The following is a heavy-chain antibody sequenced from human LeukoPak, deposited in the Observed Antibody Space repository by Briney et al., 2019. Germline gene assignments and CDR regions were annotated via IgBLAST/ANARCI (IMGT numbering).Heavy chain of an antibody. Sequence: GRSLRLSCAASGFTFSSYAMHWVRQAPGKGLEWVAVISYDGSNKYYADSVKGRFTISRDNSKNTLYLQMNSLRAEDTAVYYCARVRAKWELLDAFDIWGQGTMVTVSS. V-gene: IGHV3-30-3*01. CDR1: GFTFSSYA. CDR3: ARVRAKWELLDAFDI. J-gene: IGHJ3*02. CDR2: ISYDGSNK. D-gene: IGHD1-26*01.